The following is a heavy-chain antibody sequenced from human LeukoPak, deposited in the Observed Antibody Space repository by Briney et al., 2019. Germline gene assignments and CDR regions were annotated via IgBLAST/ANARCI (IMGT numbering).Heavy chain of an antibody. V-gene: IGHV4-39*07. D-gene: IGHD2-2*02. CDR2: ISYSGST. CDR1: GGSISRSSYY. J-gene: IGHJ5*02. CDR3: ARGIVVVPAAISGWFDP. Sequence: SETLSLTCTVSGGSISRSSYYWDWIRQPPGKGLEWVGSISYSGSTYYNPSLKSRVTISVDTSKNQFSLKLSSVTAADTAVYYCARGIVVVPAAISGWFDPWGQGTLVTVSS.